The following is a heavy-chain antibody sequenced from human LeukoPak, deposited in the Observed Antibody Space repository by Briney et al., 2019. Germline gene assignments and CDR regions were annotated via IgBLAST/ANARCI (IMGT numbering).Heavy chain of an antibody. CDR2: ISSSSSYI. D-gene: IGHD3-16*01. J-gene: IGHJ4*02. Sequence: GGSLRLSCAASGFTFSSYSMNWVRQAPGKGLEWVSSISSSSSYIYYADSVKGRFTISRDNAKNSLCLQMNSLRAEDTAVYYCAREPLWGLVDYWGQGTLVTVSS. CDR3: AREPLWGLVDY. V-gene: IGHV3-21*01. CDR1: GFTFSSYS.